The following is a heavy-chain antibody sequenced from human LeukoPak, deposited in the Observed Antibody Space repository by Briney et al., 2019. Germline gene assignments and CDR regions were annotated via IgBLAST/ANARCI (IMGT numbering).Heavy chain of an antibody. D-gene: IGHD6-13*01. J-gene: IGHJ6*02. CDR1: GFTFSSYS. CDR3: ASLFIAAAGMGNYYYYYGMDV. CDR2: ISSSSSYI. Sequence: PGGSLRLSCAASGFTFSSYSMNWVRQAPGKGLEWVSSISSSSSYIYYADSVKGRFTISRDNAKNSLYLQMNSLRAEDTAVYYCASLFIAAAGMGNYYYYYGMDVWGQGTTVTVSS. V-gene: IGHV3-21*01.